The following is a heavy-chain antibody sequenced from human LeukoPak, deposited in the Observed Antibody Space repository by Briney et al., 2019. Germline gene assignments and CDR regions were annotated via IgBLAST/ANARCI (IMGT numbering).Heavy chain of an antibody. J-gene: IGHJ5*02. D-gene: IGHD4-17*01. Sequence: ASVKVSCKASGYTFIGYFIHWVRQAPGQGLEWMGWINPNIGGTKYAQKFQGRVTMTRDTSISTAYMELSRLKSDDTAVDYCARATDGDNPLNWFDPWGQGTLVTVSS. CDR3: ARATDGDNPLNWFDP. CDR2: INPNIGGT. CDR1: GYTFIGYF. V-gene: IGHV1-2*02.